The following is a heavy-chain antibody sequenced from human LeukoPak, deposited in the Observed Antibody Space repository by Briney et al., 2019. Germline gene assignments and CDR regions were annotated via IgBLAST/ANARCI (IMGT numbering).Heavy chain of an antibody. CDR1: GYTFSTYD. J-gene: IGHJ4*02. D-gene: IGHD2-2*01. CDR3: ARAIRYQLLSDY. Sequence: ASVRVSCKTSGYTFSTYDINWLRQAAGQGLEWMGWMNPNSANTGFAQKFQGRATITRETSISTAYLELSSLTSEDTAVYYCARAIRYQLLSDYWGQGTLVTVSS. CDR2: MNPNSANT. V-gene: IGHV1-8*03.